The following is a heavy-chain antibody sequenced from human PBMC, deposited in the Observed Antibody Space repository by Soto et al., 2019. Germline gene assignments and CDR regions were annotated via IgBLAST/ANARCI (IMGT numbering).Heavy chain of an antibody. CDR3: ARELGYCSGGSCYSPDAFDI. J-gene: IGHJ3*02. CDR2: ISSSGSTI. Sequence: GGSLRLSCAASGFTFSDYYMSWIRQAPGKGLEWVSYISSSGSTIYYADSVKGRFTISRDNAKNSLYLQMNSLRAEDTAVYYCARELGYCSGGSCYSPDAFDIWGQGTMVTVSS. V-gene: IGHV3-11*01. CDR1: GFTFSDYY. D-gene: IGHD2-15*01.